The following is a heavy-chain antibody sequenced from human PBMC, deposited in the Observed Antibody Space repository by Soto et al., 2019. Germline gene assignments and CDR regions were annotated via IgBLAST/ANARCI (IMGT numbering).Heavy chain of an antibody. Sequence: GGSLRLSCAASGFTFSSYSMNWVRQAPGKGREWVSSISSSSSYIYYADSVKGRFTISRDNAKNSLYLQMNSLRAEDTAVYYCARVPLYCSSTSCCDYWGQGTLVTVSS. J-gene: IGHJ4*02. D-gene: IGHD2-2*01. CDR1: GFTFSSYS. CDR2: ISSSSSYI. V-gene: IGHV3-21*01. CDR3: ARVPLYCSSTSCCDY.